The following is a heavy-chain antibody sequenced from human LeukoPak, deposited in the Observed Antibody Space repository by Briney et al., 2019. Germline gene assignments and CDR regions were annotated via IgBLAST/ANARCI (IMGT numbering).Heavy chain of an antibody. V-gene: IGHV3-23*01. Sequence: GGSLRLSCAASGFTFRSYAMTWVRQAPGKGLEWVSGTTGSGATTYYAGSVMGRFTISRDNSKNTLYLQMNSLRAEDTAVYYCAKAGGLGSTSPDYYYYYYMDVWGKGTTVTVSS. J-gene: IGHJ6*03. D-gene: IGHD2/OR15-2a*01. CDR3: AKAGGLGSTSPDYYYYYYMDV. CDR1: GFTFRSYA. CDR2: TTGSGATT.